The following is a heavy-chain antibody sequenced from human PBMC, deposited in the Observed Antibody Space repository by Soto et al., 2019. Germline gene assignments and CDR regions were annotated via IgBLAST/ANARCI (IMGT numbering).Heavy chain of an antibody. V-gene: IGHV4-39*01. CDR2: IYYSGST. J-gene: IGHJ6*02. Sequence: KPSETLSLTCTVSGGSISSSSYYWGWIRQPPGKGLEWIGSIYYSGSTYYNPSLKSRVTVSVDTSKNQFSLKLSSVTAADTAVYYCARSPTGTEYYYGMDVWGQGTTVTVSS. CDR1: GGSISSSSYY. CDR3: ARSPTGTEYYYGMDV. D-gene: IGHD2-8*02.